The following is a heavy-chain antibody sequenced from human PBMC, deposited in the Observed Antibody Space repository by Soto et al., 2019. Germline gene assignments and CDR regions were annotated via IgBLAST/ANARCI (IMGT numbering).Heavy chain of an antibody. Sequence: SGPTLVNPTETLTLTCTFSGFSLPSPGMCVSWISQSPGKALEWLALIERDDDDKYYSTSLKTRLTISKDTRKNQVVLTMANMEPADTATYYCARSIRGPRRFNGMDVWGQGTTVTVSS. CDR1: GFSLPSPGMC. CDR3: ARSIRGPRRFNGMDV. D-gene: IGHD1-20*01. J-gene: IGHJ6*02. V-gene: IGHV2-70*13. CDR2: IERDDDDK.